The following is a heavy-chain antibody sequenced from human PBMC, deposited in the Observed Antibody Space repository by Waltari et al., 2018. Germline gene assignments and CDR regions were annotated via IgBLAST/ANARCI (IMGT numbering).Heavy chain of an antibody. D-gene: IGHD3-10*01. CDR3: ARGTPTYYFGSGSYYNGDY. J-gene: IGHJ4*02. Sequence: QVQLVQSGAEVKKPGASVKVSCKASGYTFTGYYMHWVRQAPGQGLEWMGRINPNSGGTNYAQKFQGRVTMTRDTSISTAYMELSRLRSDDTAVYYCARGTPTYYFGSGSYYNGDYWGQGTLVTVSS. V-gene: IGHV1-2*06. CDR1: GYTFTGYY. CDR2: INPNSGGT.